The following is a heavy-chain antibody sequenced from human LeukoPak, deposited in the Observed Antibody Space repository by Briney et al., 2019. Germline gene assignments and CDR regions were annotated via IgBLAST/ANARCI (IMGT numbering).Heavy chain of an antibody. CDR1: GLTFSGYD. J-gene: IGHJ1*01. D-gene: IGHD2-21*02. Sequence: PGGSLRLSCAASGLTFSGYDMHWVRQAPGKGPEWVAVMSYGGQNERYADSVKGRFTVSRDNPKNTVYLEMNSLRAEDTAMYYCVSVVTARFEYFQRWGQGTLVTVSS. CDR3: VSVVTARFEYFQR. V-gene: IGHV3-30*03. CDR2: MSYGGQNE.